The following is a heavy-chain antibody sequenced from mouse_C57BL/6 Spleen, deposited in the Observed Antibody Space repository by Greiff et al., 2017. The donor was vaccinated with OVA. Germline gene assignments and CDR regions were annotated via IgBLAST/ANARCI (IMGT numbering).Heavy chain of an antibody. CDR3: ARQHSGDAMDY. J-gene: IGHJ4*01. Sequence: QVQLKQSGAELVKPGASVKISCKASGYAFSSYWMNWVKQRPGKGLEWIGQIYPGDGATNYNGKFKGKATLTADKSSSTAYMQLCSLTSEDSAVYFCARQHSGDAMDYWGQRTSVTVAS. CDR1: GYAFSSYW. CDR2: IYPGDGAT. D-gene: IGHD3-1*01. V-gene: IGHV1-80*01.